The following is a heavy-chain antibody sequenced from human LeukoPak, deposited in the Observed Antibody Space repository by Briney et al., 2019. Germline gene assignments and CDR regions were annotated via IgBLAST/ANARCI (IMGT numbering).Heavy chain of an antibody. V-gene: IGHV4-59*08. CDR3: ARSSTSSVRYNWFDP. CDR1: GGSISSYY. Sequence: SETLSLTYTVSGGSISSYYWSWIRQPPGKGLEWIGYIYYSGSTNYNPSLKSRVTISVDTSKNQFSLKLSSVTAADTAVYYCARSSTSSVRYNWFDPWGQGTLVTVSS. J-gene: IGHJ5*02. CDR2: IYYSGST. D-gene: IGHD2-2*01.